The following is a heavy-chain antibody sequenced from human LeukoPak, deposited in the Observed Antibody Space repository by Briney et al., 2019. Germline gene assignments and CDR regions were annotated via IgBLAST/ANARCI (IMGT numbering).Heavy chain of an antibody. CDR1: GFTFSSNG. CDR2: IWYDGSNK. Sequence: GXSLRLSCAASGFTFSSNGMHWVRQAPGKGLEWVAVIWYDGSNKYYADSVKGRFTISRDNSKNTLYLQMNSLRAEDTAVYYCAKEIAAAANWFDPWGQGTLVTVSS. V-gene: IGHV3-33*06. D-gene: IGHD6-13*01. J-gene: IGHJ5*02. CDR3: AKEIAAAANWFDP.